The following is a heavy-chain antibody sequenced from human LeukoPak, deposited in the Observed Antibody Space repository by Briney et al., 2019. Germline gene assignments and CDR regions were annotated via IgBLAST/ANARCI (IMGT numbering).Heavy chain of an antibody. CDR2: ISSSGSTI. CDR3: AKEYNDYIDY. CDR1: GFTFSSYE. Sequence: PGGSLRLSCAASGFTFSSYEMNWVRQAPGKGLEWVSYISSSGSTIYYADSVKGRFTISRDNAKNSLYLQMNSLRAEDTAVYYRAKEYNDYIDYWGQGTLVTVSS. J-gene: IGHJ4*02. D-gene: IGHD1-14*01. V-gene: IGHV3-48*03.